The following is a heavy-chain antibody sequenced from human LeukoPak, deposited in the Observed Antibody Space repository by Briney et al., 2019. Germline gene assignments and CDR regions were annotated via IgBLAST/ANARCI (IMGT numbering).Heavy chain of an antibody. J-gene: IGHJ5*01. V-gene: IGHV4-39*01. CDR3: ARHRKDSSSWYGDWFDS. D-gene: IGHD6-13*01. Sequence: SETLSLTCTVSGXSISSSSYYWGWIRQPPGKGLESIGSIYYSGSTYYNPSLKRRVTISVDTYKNQFSLKLSSVTAADTAVYYCARHRKDSSSWYGDWFDSWGQGTLVTVSS. CDR1: GXSISSSSYY. CDR2: IYYSGST.